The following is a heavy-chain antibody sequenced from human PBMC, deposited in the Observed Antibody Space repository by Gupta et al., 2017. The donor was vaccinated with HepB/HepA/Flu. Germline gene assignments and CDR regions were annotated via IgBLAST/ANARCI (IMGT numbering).Heavy chain of an antibody. CDR2: IYYSGST. CDR1: GGSISSGGYY. V-gene: IGHV4-31*03. CDR3: ARAHYTYYDFWSGYYTSDYYYYYMDV. D-gene: IGHD3-3*01. Sequence: QVQLQESGPGLVTPSQTLSLTCTVSGGSISSGGYYWTWIRQPPGTGLELLGYIYYSGSTYYNPSLKSRVTISVDTSKNQFSLKLSSVTAADTDVYYCARAHYTYYDFWSGYYTSDYYYYYMDVWGKGTTVTVSS. J-gene: IGHJ6*03.